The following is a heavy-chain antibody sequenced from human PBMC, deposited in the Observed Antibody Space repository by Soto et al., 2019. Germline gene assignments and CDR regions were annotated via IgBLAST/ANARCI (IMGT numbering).Heavy chain of an antibody. CDR3: ARGGAVEMATKLRDGGEGYDYFDY. V-gene: IGHV4-34*01. J-gene: IGHJ4*02. Sequence: SETLSLTCAVYGGSFSGYYWSWIRQPPGKGLEWIGEINHSGSTNYNPSLKSRVTISVDTSKNQFSLKLSSVTAADTAVYYCARGGAVEMATKLRDGGEGYDYFDYWGQGTLVTVSS. CDR1: GGSFSGYY. D-gene: IGHD3-10*01. CDR2: INHSGST.